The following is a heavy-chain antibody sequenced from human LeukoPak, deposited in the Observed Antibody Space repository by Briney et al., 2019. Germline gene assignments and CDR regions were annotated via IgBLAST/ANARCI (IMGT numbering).Heavy chain of an antibody. CDR3: ARHRLEMASTHDAFDL. V-gene: IGHV4-59*08. CDR2: MFYTGRT. J-gene: IGHJ3*01. Sequence: SGTLSLTCTVSGGSITSHYWSWIRQPPGKRLEWIGYMFYTGRTNYSPSLNSRVTISVDASKKQFSLKLSSVTAADTAVYFCARHRLEMASTHDAFDLWGQGTMVTVSS. D-gene: IGHD5-24*01. CDR1: GGSITSHY.